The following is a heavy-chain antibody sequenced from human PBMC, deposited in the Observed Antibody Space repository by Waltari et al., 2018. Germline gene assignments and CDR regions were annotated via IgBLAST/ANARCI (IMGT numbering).Heavy chain of an antibody. CDR1: GYPFTHYA. J-gene: IGHJ4*02. Sequence: QVQLVQSGAEVKKPGASVKVSCKASGYPFTHYAMHRVRHAPGQRLEWMGWINAGHGNTKYSQKCQGRFTITMDTPASTAYMELSSLRSEDTAGYYCARGRGLLWFREAAGDYWGQGTLVTVSS. CDR2: INAGHGNT. CDR3: ARGRGLLWFREAAGDY. D-gene: IGHD3-10*01. V-gene: IGHV1-3*01.